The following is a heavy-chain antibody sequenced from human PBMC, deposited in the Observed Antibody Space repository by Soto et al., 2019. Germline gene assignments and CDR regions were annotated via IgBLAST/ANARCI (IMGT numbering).Heavy chain of an antibody. CDR3: TTVKVGHAHFDY. Sequence: EVQLVESGGGLVEPGGSLRLSCVTSDLTFTNAWMNWVRQAPGKGLEWVGRIKSKTDGGTTDYAAPVKGRFTISRDDSKNTLYLQMNSLKTEDTAVYYCTTVKVGHAHFDYWGQGTLVTVSS. V-gene: IGHV3-15*07. J-gene: IGHJ4*02. CDR2: IKSKTDGGTT. CDR1: DLTFTNAW.